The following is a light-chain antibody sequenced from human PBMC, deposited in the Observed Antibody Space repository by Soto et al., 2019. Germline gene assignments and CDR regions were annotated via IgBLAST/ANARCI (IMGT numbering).Light chain of an antibody. CDR3: QQSNCWPPP. Sequence: DIVLTQSPATLSLSPGERATLSCRASQSISNNLAWYQQKPGQAPRLLIYDASNRATGTPARFSGSGSATYFTITSSILAPDDVAYYYCQQSNCWPPPFGGGTKVEI. J-gene: IGKJ4*02. CDR2: DAS. V-gene: IGKV3-11*01. CDR1: QSISNN.